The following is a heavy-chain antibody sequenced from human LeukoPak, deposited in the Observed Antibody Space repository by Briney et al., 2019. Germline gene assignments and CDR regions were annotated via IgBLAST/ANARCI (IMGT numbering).Heavy chain of an antibody. J-gene: IGHJ4*02. V-gene: IGHV3-23*01. CDR2: ISGSGGST. D-gene: IGHD2-21*02. Sequence: GGSLRLSCAASGFTFSNYAMYWVRQSPGKGLEWVSAISGSGGSTYYADSVKGRFTISRDNFKNTLYLQMNSLRAEDTAIYYCAKGPSGDGDDYWGQGTLVTVSS. CDR3: AKGPSGDGDDY. CDR1: GFTFSNYA.